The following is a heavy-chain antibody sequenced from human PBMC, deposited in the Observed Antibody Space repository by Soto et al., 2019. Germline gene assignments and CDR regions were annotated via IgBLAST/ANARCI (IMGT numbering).Heavy chain of an antibody. CDR3: VRPSRPGPAATPSADV. V-gene: IGHV3-72*01. J-gene: IGHJ6*02. Sequence: EVQLVESGGGLVQPGGSLRLSCAASGFTFSDHYMDWVRQAPGKGLEWVGRNRNKAKSYTTDYAASVKGRFTISRDASKNSLYLPMNSLTTEDTAVYYCVRPSRPGPAATPSADVWGQGTTVTVSS. CDR2: NRNKAKSYTT. D-gene: IGHD6-6*01. CDR1: GFTFSDHY.